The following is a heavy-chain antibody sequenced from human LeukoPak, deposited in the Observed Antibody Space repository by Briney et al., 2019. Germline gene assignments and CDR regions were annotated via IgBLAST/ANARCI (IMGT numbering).Heavy chain of an antibody. CDR3: ARVNVCPRCHFDY. CDR2: INKDGSAR. V-gene: IGHV3-74*01. J-gene: IGHJ4*02. D-gene: IGHD3-16*01. CDR1: GFTFSRHW. Sequence: GGSLRLSCAASGFTFSRHWMHWVRQAPGKGLVWVSRINKDGSARNYADSVKGRFTISRDNAKNTLYLQMNSLRAEDTAVYYCARVNVCPRCHFDYWGQGTLVTVSS.